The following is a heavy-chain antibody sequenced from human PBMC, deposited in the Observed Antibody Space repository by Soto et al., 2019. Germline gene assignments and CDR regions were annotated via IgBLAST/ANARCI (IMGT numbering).Heavy chain of an antibody. CDR2: INHSGST. D-gene: IGHD6-13*01. CDR1: GGSFSGYY. CDR3: ARPRFLIAAAPRRLNWFDP. J-gene: IGHJ5*02. Sequence: PLETLSLTCAVYGGSFSGYYWSWIRQPPGKGLEWIGEINHSGSTNYNPSLKSRVTISVDTSKNQFALKLGSVTAADTAVYYCARPRFLIAAAPRRLNWFDPWGQGTLVTVSS. V-gene: IGHV4-34*01.